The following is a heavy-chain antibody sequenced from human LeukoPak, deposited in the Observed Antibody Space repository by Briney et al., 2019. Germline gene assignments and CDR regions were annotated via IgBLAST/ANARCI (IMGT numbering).Heavy chain of an antibody. CDR3: ARGLQGYWYFDL. V-gene: IGHV4-30-4*08. Sequence: PSATLSLTCTVSGGSISSGGYYWSWIRQHPGKGLEWIGYIYYSGSTYYNPSLKSRVTISVDTSNNQFSLKLSSVTAADTAVYYCARGLQGYWYFDLWGRGNLVTVS. CDR1: GGSISSGGYY. J-gene: IGHJ2*01. D-gene: IGHD5-24*01. CDR2: IYYSGST.